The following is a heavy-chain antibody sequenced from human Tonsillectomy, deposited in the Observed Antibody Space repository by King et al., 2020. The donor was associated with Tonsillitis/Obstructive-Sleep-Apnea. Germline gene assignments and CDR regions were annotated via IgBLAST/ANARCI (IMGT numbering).Heavy chain of an antibody. J-gene: IGHJ3*02. D-gene: IGHD2-2*02. CDR3: ARTGVPVVPSAIFLHHDAVDI. Sequence: VQLVESGAEVKKPGESLRISCKGSGYSFTSYWINWVRQMPGKGLEWMGRIDPSDSYTNYSPSFQGHVTISADKSISTAYLQWSSLKASDTAVYYCARTGVPVVPSAIFLHHDAVDIWGQGTMVTVSS. CDR1: GYSFTSYW. CDR2: IDPSDSYT. V-gene: IGHV5-10-1*03.